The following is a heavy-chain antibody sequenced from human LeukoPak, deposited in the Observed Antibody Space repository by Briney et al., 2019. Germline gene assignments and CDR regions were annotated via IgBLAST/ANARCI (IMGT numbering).Heavy chain of an antibody. CDR1: GFTFSSYA. Sequence: PGGSLRLSCAASGFTFSSYAMSWVRQAPGKGLEWVAVISYDGSNKYYADSVQGRFTISRDNSKNTLSLQMNSLRAEDTAVYYCARRTRGSWVDYWGQGTLVTVSS. CDR3: ARRTRGSWVDY. D-gene: IGHD1-26*01. J-gene: IGHJ4*02. CDR2: ISYDGSNK. V-gene: IGHV3-30*03.